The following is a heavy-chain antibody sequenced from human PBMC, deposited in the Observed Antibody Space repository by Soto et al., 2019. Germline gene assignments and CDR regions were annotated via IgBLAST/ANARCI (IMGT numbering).Heavy chain of an antibody. CDR3: ARAYCSGGSCYSHGQYCQH. CDR2: INPSGGST. Sequence: GASVKVSCKASGYTFTSYYMHWVRQAPGQGLERMGIINPSGGSTSYAQKFQGRVTMTRDTSTSTVYMELSRLRSEDTAVYYCARAYCSGGSCYSHGQYCQHWG. D-gene: IGHD2-15*01. V-gene: IGHV1-46*03. CDR1: GYTFTSYY. J-gene: IGHJ1*01.